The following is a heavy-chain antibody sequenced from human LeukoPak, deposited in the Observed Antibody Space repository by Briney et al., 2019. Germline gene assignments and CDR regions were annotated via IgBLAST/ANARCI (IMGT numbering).Heavy chain of an antibody. J-gene: IGHJ4*02. D-gene: IGHD6-19*01. CDR1: GFSLGTSGVG. CDR2: IYWDDDE. CDR3: VRRPASSGAYSYFDY. Sequence: ESGPTLVEPTQTLTLTCTFSGFSLGTSGVGVGWIRQPPGKALEWLGFIYWDDDERYSPSLKSRLTITKDTSKNQVVLTMTNMDPVDTATYYCVRRPASSGAYSYFDYWGQGTLVTVSS. V-gene: IGHV2-5*02.